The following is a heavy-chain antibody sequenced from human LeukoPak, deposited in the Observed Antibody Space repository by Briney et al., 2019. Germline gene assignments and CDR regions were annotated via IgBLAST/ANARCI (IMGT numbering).Heavy chain of an antibody. CDR3: ARGKRLELRGRWFDP. Sequence: SETLSLTCAVYGGSFSGYYWSWIRQPPGKGLEWIGEINHSGSTNYNPSLKSRVTISVDTSKNQFSLELSSVTAADTAVYYCARGKRLELRGRWFDPWGQGTLVTVSS. CDR2: INHSGST. J-gene: IGHJ5*02. D-gene: IGHD1-7*01. CDR1: GGSFSGYY. V-gene: IGHV4-34*01.